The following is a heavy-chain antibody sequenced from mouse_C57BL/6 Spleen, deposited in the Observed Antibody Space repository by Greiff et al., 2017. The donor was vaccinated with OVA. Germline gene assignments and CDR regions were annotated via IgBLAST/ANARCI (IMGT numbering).Heavy chain of an antibody. V-gene: IGHV1-82*01. Sequence: QVQLQQSGPELVKPGASVKISCKASGYAFSSSWMNWVKQRPGKGLEWIGRIYPGDGDTNYNGKFKGKATLTADKSSSTAYMQLSSLTSEDSAVYFCAREDDGYPGFAYWGQGTLVTVSA. CDR3: AREDDGYPGFAY. CDR2: IYPGDGDT. D-gene: IGHD2-3*01. J-gene: IGHJ3*01. CDR1: GYAFSSSW.